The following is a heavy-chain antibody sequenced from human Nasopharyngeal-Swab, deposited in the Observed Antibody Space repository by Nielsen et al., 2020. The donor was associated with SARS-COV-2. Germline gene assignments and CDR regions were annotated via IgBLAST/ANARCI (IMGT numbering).Heavy chain of an antibody. CDR3: AKANVIFWFGQFKNDGFDI. CDR1: GFSFNNYF. V-gene: IGHV3-30*18. Sequence: GESLKISCTSSGFSFNNYFMHWVRQAPGKGLEWVAVISYEGSKKKYAESVEGRFTISRDFSKNTLYLQMNSLRPEDTAMYYCAKANVIFWFGQFKNDGFDIWGQGTMVVVSS. J-gene: IGHJ3*02. CDR2: ISYEGSKK. D-gene: IGHD3-10*01.